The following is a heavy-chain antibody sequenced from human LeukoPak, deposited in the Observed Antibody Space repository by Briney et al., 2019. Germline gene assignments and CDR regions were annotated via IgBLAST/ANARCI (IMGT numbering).Heavy chain of an antibody. V-gene: IGHV6-1*01. Sequence: SQTLSLTCAISGDSVSSNNAAWNWIRQSPSRGLEWLGNTYYRSRWYNDYAASVIGRITINSDTSRNQFSLQLNSVTPEDTSVYYCARGGNHAFDSWGQGTLVTVS. CDR1: GDSVSSNNAA. CDR2: TYYRSRWYN. CDR3: ARGGNHAFDS. D-gene: IGHD3-10*01. J-gene: IGHJ4*03.